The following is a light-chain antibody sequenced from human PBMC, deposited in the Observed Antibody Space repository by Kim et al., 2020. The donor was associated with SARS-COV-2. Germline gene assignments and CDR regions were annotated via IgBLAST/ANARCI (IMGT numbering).Light chain of an antibody. V-gene: IGLV1-51*01. CDR2: DNN. CDR3: GTWDSSLSAVV. CDR1: SSNIGNNY. Sequence: QKVHISCSGSSSNIGNNYLSWYQQLPGTAPKLLIYDNNKRPSGIPDRFSGSKSGTSATLGITGLQTGDEADYYCGTWDSSLSAVVFGGGTQLTVL. J-gene: IGLJ2*01.